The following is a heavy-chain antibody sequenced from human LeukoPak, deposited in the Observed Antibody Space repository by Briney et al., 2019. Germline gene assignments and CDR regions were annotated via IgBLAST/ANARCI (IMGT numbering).Heavy chain of an antibody. J-gene: IGHJ3*02. Sequence: LSGGSLRLSCAASGFTFSSYAMSWVRQAPGKGLEWVSAISGSGGSTYYADSVKGRFTISRDNSRNTLYLQMNSLRAEDTAVYYCARDPSGSDSSGYFPDAFDIWGQGTMVTVSS. D-gene: IGHD3-22*01. CDR1: GFTFSSYA. CDR3: ARDPSGSDSSGYFPDAFDI. V-gene: IGHV3-23*01. CDR2: ISGSGGST.